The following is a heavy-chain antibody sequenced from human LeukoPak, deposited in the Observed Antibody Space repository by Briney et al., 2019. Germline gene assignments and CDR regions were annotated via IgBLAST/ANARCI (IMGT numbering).Heavy chain of an antibody. Sequence: SETQSLTCTVSGGSISSYYWSWIRQPPGKGLEWIGYIYYSGSTDYNSSLKSRVTISIDTSKNQFSLRLSSVTAADTAVYYCARHVEEKGMDVWGQGTTVTVSS. CDR2: IYYSGST. J-gene: IGHJ6*02. V-gene: IGHV4-59*08. CDR3: ARHVEEKGMDV. CDR1: GGSISSYY. D-gene: IGHD5-24*01.